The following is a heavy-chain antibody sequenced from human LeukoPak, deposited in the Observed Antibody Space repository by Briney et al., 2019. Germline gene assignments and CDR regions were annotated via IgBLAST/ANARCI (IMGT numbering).Heavy chain of an antibody. D-gene: IGHD3-22*01. V-gene: IGHV3-7*01. CDR1: GFTFGSYW. CDR2: IKQDGSEK. Sequence: GGSLRLSCAASGFTFGSYWMHWVRQAPGKGLEWVANIKQDGSEKYYVDSVKGRFTISRDNAKNSLYLQMNSLRAEDTAVYYCAREGVGYYYDSSGYSPFWGQGTLVTVSS. CDR3: AREGVGYYYDSSGYSPF. J-gene: IGHJ4*02.